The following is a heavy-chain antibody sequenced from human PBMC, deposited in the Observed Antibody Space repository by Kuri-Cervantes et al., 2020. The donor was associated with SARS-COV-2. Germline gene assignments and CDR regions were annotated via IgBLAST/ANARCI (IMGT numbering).Heavy chain of an antibody. Sequence: GGSLRLSCAASGFTFSSYSMNWVRQAPGKGLEWVSYISSSSSTIYYADSVKGRFTISRDNAKNSLYLQMNSLRAEDTAVYYCARDLDGYYYARSGYYFGRAPPKHWHFDLWGRGTLVTVSS. D-gene: IGHD3-22*01. CDR1: GFTFSSYS. CDR3: ARDLDGYYYARSGYYFGRAPPKHWHFDL. CDR2: ISSSSSTI. V-gene: IGHV3-48*01. J-gene: IGHJ2*01.